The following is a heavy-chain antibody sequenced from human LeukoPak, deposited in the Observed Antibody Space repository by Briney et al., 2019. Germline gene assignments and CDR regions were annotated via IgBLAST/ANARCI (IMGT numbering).Heavy chain of an antibody. CDR1: GGSISSSSYY. Sequence: SETLSLTRTVSGGSISSSSYYWGWIRQPPGKGLEWIGSIYYSGSTYYNPSLKSRVTISVDTSKNQFSLKLSSVTAADTAVYYCARRRGSGSYSSTFLFDPWGQGTLVTVSS. CDR2: IYYSGST. V-gene: IGHV4-39*01. CDR3: ARRRGSGSYSSTFLFDP. J-gene: IGHJ5*02. D-gene: IGHD3-10*01.